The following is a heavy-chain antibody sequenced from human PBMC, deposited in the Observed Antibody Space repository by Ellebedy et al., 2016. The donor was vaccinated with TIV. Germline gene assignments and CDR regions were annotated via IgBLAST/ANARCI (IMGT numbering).Heavy chain of an antibody. CDR1: GFSFSTYW. CDR2: IKKDGSEK. D-gene: IGHD3-3*01. V-gene: IGHV3-7*03. J-gene: IGHJ6*02. CDR3: ARHFYELWSGPLGYYYAMDV. Sequence: PGGSLRLSCAASGFSFSTYWMSWVRQAPGKGLAWVANIKKDGSEKYFVVSVKGRFSISRDNAKNALSLQMNSLRPEDTAVYYCARHFYELWSGPLGYYYAMDVWGQGTTVSVSS.